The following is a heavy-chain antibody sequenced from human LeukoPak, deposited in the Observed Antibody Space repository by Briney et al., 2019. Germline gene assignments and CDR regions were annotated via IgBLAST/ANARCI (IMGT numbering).Heavy chain of an antibody. CDR2: IIPIFGTA. CDR3: ARDVVVVPAAISGWFDP. CDR1: RYTFTDYQ. J-gene: IGHJ5*02. V-gene: IGHV1-69*05. D-gene: IGHD2-2*01. Sequence: GASVKVSCKASRYTFTDYQIHWVRQAPGQGLEWMGGIIPIFGTANYAQKFQGRVTITTDESTSTAYMELSSLRSEDTAVYYCARDVVVVPAAISGWFDPWGQGTLVTVSS.